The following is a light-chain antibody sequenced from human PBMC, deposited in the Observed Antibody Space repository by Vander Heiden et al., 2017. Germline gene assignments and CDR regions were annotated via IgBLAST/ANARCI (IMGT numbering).Light chain of an antibody. CDR3: AIWDDSLSGFWV. J-gene: IGLJ3*02. V-gene: IGLV1-47*01. CDR2: RNN. Sequence: QSVLTQPPSVSGTPGQRVTISCSGSSSNIGSNHVYWYQHLPGMAPKLPIYRNNQRPSGVPDRVSASKSGTSASLAISGLRSEDEGDYYCAIWDDSLSGFWVFGGGTKVTVL. CDR1: SSNIGSNH.